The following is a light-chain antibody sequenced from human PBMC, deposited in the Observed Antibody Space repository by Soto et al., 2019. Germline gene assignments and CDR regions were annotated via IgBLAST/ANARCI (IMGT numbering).Light chain of an antibody. Sequence: QSVLTPLPPVSAAPGQKVTIFCSGSSSNIGSNSVSWYQQLPGTAPKLLIYDDNKRPSGIPDRFSGSKSGTSATLGITGFQTGDEADYYCGSWDSSLSAYVFGTGTKVTVL. CDR1: SSNIGSNS. V-gene: IGLV1-51*01. CDR3: GSWDSSLSAYV. J-gene: IGLJ1*01. CDR2: DDN.